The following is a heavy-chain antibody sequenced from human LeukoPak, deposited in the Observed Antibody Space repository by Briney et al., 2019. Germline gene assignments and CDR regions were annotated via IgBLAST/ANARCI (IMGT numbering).Heavy chain of an antibody. CDR2: ISGRDSTT. Sequence: GGSLRLSCAASGFTFSSYAMSWVRQAPGKGLEWVSGISGRDSTTYYADSVKGRFTISRENSKNTLYLQMNSRRAEDTAVYYCATSGGSYWSWGQGTLVTVSS. CDR3: ATSGGSYWS. CDR1: GFTFSSYA. D-gene: IGHD1-26*01. J-gene: IGHJ5*02. V-gene: IGHV3-23*01.